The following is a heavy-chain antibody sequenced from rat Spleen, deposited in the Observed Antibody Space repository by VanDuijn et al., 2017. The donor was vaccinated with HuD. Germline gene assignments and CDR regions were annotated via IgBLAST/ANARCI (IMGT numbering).Heavy chain of an antibody. Sequence: EVQLMESGGGLVQPGRSLKLSCAASGFTFSNYDMAWVRQAPTKGLEWVASISYDGSSTYYRDSVKGRFTISRDNAKSTLYLQMDSLRSEDTATYYCTTEGDYWGQGVMVTVSS. CDR1: GFTFSNYD. V-gene: IGHV5-20*01. J-gene: IGHJ2*01. CDR3: TTEGDY. CDR2: ISYDGSST.